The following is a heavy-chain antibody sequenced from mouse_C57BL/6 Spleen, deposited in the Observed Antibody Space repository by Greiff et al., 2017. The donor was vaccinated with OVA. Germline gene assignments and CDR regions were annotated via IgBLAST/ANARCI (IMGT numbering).Heavy chain of an antibody. J-gene: IGHJ3*01. V-gene: IGHV1-26*01. D-gene: IGHD1-1*01. CDR2: INPNNGGT. CDR1: GYTFTDYY. CDR3: ARKRGDYYGSSYGFAY. Sequence: EVQLQQSGPELVKPGASVKISCKASGYTFTDYYMNWVKQSHGKSLEWIGDINPNNGGTSYNQKFKGKATLTVDKSSSTAYMELRSLTSEDSAVYYCARKRGDYYGSSYGFAYWGQGTLVTVSA.